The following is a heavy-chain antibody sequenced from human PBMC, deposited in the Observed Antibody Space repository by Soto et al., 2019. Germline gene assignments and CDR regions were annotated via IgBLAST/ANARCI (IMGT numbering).Heavy chain of an antibody. CDR3: AIHSTGYEDS. J-gene: IGHJ5*02. CDR2: IYPSDSDS. Sequence: PGESLKISCKGSGYSFSTYWIGWVRQMPGKGLEWMELIYPSDSDSTYSPSFRGHVTFSADTSISTAYLQWTSLKASDTAMYYCAIHSTGYEDSWGQGTLVTVSS. V-gene: IGHV5-51*01. CDR1: GYSFSTYW. D-gene: IGHD5-12*01.